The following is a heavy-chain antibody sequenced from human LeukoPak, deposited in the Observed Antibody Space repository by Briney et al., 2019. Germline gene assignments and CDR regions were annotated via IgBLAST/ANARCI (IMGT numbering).Heavy chain of an antibody. CDR1: GFTFSSYA. Sequence: GRSLRLSCAASGFTFSSYAMHWVRQAPGKGLEWVAVISYDGSNKYYADSVKGRFTISRDNSKNTLYLQMNSLRAEDTAVYYCAREERYSSSSSGFDYWGQGTLVTVSS. V-gene: IGHV3-30-3*01. CDR2: ISYDGSNK. CDR3: AREERYSSSSSGFDY. D-gene: IGHD6-6*01. J-gene: IGHJ4*02.